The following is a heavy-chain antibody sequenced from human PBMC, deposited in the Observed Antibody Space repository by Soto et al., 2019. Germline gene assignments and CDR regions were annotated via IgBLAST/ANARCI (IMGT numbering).Heavy chain of an antibody. D-gene: IGHD4-17*01. CDR1: VFTFSSYG. V-gene: IGHV3-33*01. CDR3: ARARSEDYAGLDY. CDR2: IWYDGSNK. Sequence: HPGGALRLACAASVFTFSSYGMHWVRQAPGKGLEWVAVIWYDGSNKYYADSVKGRFTISRDNSKNTLYLQMNSLRAEDTAVYYCARARSEDYAGLDYWGQGTLVTVSS. J-gene: IGHJ4*02.